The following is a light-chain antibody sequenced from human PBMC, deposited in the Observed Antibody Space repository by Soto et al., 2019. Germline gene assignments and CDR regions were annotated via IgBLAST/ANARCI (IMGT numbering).Light chain of an antibody. J-gene: IGKJ3*01. V-gene: IGKV1-39*01. CDR1: QSISNY. Sequence: DIQMTQSPSSLSASVGDSVTITCRASQSISNYLNWYQQKPGKAPKLLVYAASSLQSGVPSRFSGSGFGTDFTLTISSLQPEDFATYYFQQSYSTPFTFGPGTKVDIK. CDR2: AAS. CDR3: QQSYSTPFT.